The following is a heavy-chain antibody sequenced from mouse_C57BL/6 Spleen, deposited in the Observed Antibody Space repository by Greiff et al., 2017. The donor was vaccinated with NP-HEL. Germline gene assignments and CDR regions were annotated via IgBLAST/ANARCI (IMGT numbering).Heavy chain of an antibody. Sequence: VQLQQPGAELVMPGASVKLSCKASGYTFTSYWMHWVKQRPGQGLEWIGEIDPSDSYTNYNQKFKGKSTLTVDKSSSTAYMQLSSLTSEDSAVYYCARSWGLRREFAYWGQGTLVTVSA. CDR2: IDPSDSYT. V-gene: IGHV1-69*01. CDR1: GYTFTSYW. CDR3: ARSWGLRREFAY. J-gene: IGHJ3*01. D-gene: IGHD2-4*01.